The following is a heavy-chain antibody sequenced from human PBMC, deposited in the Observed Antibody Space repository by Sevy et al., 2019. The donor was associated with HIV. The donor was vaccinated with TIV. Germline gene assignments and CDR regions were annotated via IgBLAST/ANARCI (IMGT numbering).Heavy chain of an antibody. CDR2: ISYDGSNK. J-gene: IGHJ5*02. V-gene: IGHV3-30*04. CDR1: GFTFSSYA. CDR3: ARDYDFWSGYGGTARYNWFDP. D-gene: IGHD3-3*01. Sequence: GGSLRLSCAASGFTFSSYAIHWVRQAPGKGLEWVAVISYDGSNKYYADSVKGRFTISRDNSKNTLYLQMNSLRAEDTAVYYCARDYDFWSGYGGTARYNWFDPWGQGTLVTVSS.